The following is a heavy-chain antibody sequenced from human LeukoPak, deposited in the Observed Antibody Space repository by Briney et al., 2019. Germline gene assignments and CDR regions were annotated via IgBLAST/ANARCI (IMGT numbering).Heavy chain of an antibody. J-gene: IGHJ4*02. Sequence: GRSLRLSCAASGFTFSNYGMHWVRQAPGKGLEWVALIWYDGSNKYYTDSVKGRLTISRDNSKNTLYLQMNSLRAEDTAVYYCAREGPRGNSQFDYWGQGTLVTVSS. CDR1: GFTFSNYG. V-gene: IGHV3-33*01. D-gene: IGHD2/OR15-2a*01. CDR2: IWYDGSNK. CDR3: AREGPRGNSQFDY.